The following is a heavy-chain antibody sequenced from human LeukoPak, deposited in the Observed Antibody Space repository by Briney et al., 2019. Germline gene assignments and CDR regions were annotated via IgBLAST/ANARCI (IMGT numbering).Heavy chain of an antibody. Sequence: GGSLRLSCAASGFTFSSYWMHWVRQAPGKGLVWVSRINSGGSSTSYADSVKGRFTISRDNAKNTLYLQMNSLRAEDTAVYYCARNKEYYDSSGNKWGSDAFDIWGQGTMVTVSS. V-gene: IGHV3-74*01. D-gene: IGHD3-22*01. CDR2: INSGGSST. J-gene: IGHJ3*02. CDR1: GFTFSSYW. CDR3: ARNKEYYDSSGNKWGSDAFDI.